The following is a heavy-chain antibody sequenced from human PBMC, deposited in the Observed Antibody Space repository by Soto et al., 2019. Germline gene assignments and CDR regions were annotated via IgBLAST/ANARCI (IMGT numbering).Heavy chain of an antibody. D-gene: IGHD5-18*01. CDR2: IIPIFGTA. Sequence: VHLLQSGPEMKTPGSSVTVSCKASGGTLNPYTFSSVRLAPGQGLEWMGSIIPIFGTANYAPRFQGRLSITASQSATTTYMELTSLTSEDTAFYYCGRIPRYSFPTSDPLDNWGQGTLVTVSS. J-gene: IGHJ4*02. V-gene: IGHV1-69*08. CDR3: GRIPRYSFPTSDPLDN. CDR1: GGTLNPYT.